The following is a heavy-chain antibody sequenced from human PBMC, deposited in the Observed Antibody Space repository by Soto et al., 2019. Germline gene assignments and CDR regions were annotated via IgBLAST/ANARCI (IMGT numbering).Heavy chain of an antibody. D-gene: IGHD3-16*01. CDR1: GFTFSSYA. J-gene: IGHJ4*02. CDR3: AKRGIGAYFDY. CDR2: ISGSGGST. V-gene: IGHV3-23*01. Sequence: EVELLESGGGLVQPGGSLRLSWSASGFTFSSYAMRWVRQTPGKGLEWVSAISGSGGSTYYADSVKGRFTISRDNSKNTLYLQMNSLRAEDTAVYYCAKRGIGAYFDYWGQGPLVTASS.